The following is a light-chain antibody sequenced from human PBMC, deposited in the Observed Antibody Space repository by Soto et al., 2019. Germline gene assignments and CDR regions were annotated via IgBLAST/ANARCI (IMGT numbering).Light chain of an antibody. V-gene: IGKV3D-15*01. CDR3: QQYNNWPPIT. CDR2: GAS. J-gene: IGKJ5*01. Sequence: ETVMTPSPATLSVSPGERATLSCRASQSVSSKLAWYQQKPGQAPRLLIYGASTRATGIPGRFSGSGSGTEFTLTISSLQSEDFAVYYCQQYNNWPPITFGQGTRLEIK. CDR1: QSVSSK.